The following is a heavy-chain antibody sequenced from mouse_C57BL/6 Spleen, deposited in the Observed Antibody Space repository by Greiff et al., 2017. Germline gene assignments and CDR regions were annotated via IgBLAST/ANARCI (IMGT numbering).Heavy chain of an antibody. CDR3: ARSDYDYDVGFAY. D-gene: IGHD2-4*01. J-gene: IGHJ3*01. CDR1: GYTFTSYW. Sequence: QVQLKQPGAELVMPGASVKLSCKASGYTFTSYWMHWVKQRPGQGLEWIGEIDPSDSYTNYNQKCKGKSTLTVDKSSSPAYMQLSSLTSADSAVYYCARSDYDYDVGFAYWGQGTLVTVSA. V-gene: IGHV1-69*01. CDR2: IDPSDSYT.